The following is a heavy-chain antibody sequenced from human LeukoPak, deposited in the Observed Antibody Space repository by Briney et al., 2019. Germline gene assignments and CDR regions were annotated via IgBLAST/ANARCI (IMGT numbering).Heavy chain of an antibody. CDR1: GGSISSGDYY. CDR2: IYYSGST. Sequence: SQTLSLTSTVSGGSISSGDYYWSWIRQPPGKGLEWIGYIYYSGSTYYNPSLKSRVTISVDTSKNQFSLKLSSVTAADTAVYYCASWPPFTWIGIDYWGQGTLVTVSS. D-gene: IGHD5-12*01. CDR3: ASWPPFTWIGIDY. J-gene: IGHJ4*02. V-gene: IGHV4-30-4*01.